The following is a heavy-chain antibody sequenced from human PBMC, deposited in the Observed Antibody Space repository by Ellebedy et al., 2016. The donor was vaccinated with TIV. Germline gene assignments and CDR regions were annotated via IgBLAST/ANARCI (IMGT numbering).Heavy chain of an antibody. Sequence: GGSLRLSXAASGFTFSGSTMHWFRQASGKGLEWVGRIRTKPNNYATLYAASVQGRFTISRDDSKNTAYLQMNRLKTEDTAMYYCTRLWATSVTQDYWGQGTLVTVSS. J-gene: IGHJ4*02. CDR1: GFTFSGST. CDR3: TRLWATSVTQDY. V-gene: IGHV3-73*01. CDR2: IRTKPNNYAT. D-gene: IGHD4-17*01.